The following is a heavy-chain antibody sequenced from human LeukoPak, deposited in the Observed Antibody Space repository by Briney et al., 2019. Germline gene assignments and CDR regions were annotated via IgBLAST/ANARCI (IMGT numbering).Heavy chain of an antibody. Sequence: PGGSLRLSCAASGFTFSSYWMSWVRQAPGKGLEWVANIKQDGSEKYYVDSVKGRFTISRDNANNSLYLQMNRLRAEDTAVYYCARVYSSGWYGGSYYYYIDVWGKGTTVTVSS. CDR3: ARVYSSGWYGGSYYYYIDV. J-gene: IGHJ6*03. V-gene: IGHV3-7*01. CDR2: IKQDGSEK. D-gene: IGHD6-19*01. CDR1: GFTFSSYW.